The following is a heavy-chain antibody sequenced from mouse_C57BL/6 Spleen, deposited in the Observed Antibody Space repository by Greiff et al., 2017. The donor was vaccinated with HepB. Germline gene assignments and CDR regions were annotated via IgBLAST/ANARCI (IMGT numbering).Heavy chain of an antibody. J-gene: IGHJ4*01. CDR2: IKPSNGGT. V-gene: IGHV1-53*01. Sequence: QVQLKESGTELVKPGASVKLSCKASGYTFTSYWMHWVKQRPGQGLEWIGNIKPSNGGTNYNEKFKSKATLTVDKSSSTAYMQLSSLTSEDSAVYYCARGVARPYSMDYWGQGTSVTVSS. CDR3: ARGVARPYSMDY. D-gene: IGHD1-1*02. CDR1: GYTFTSYW.